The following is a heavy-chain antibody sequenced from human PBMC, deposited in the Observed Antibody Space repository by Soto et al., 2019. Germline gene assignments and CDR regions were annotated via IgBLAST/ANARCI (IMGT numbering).Heavy chain of an antibody. J-gene: IGHJ5*02. Sequence: ASVKVSCKASGYTFTSYGISWVRQAPGQGLELMGWISAYSGNTNYAQKLQGRVTMTTDTSTSTAYMELRSLRSDDTAVYYCARDERWDIVVVPAAIDWFDPWGQGTLVTVSS. CDR3: ARDERWDIVVVPAAIDWFDP. V-gene: IGHV1-18*01. D-gene: IGHD2-2*02. CDR2: ISAYSGNT. CDR1: GYTFTSYG.